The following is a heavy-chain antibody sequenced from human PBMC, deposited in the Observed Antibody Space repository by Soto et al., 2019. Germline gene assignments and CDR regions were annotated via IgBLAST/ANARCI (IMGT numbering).Heavy chain of an antibody. J-gene: IGHJ6*02. Sequence: GGSLRLSCAASGFTFSSYSMNWVRQAPGKGLEWVSSISSSSTFIYYTDSLKGRFTISRDNAKNSLYLQMNSLRAEDTAVYYCARQYYDFCLDVWGQGTTVTDSS. CDR3: ARQYYDFCLDV. V-gene: IGHV3-21*01. CDR2: ISSSSTFI. CDR1: GFTFSSYS. D-gene: IGHD3-3*01.